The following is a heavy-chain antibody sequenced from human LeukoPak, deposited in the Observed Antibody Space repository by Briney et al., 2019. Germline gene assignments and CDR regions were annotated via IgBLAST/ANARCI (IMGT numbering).Heavy chain of an antibody. CDR3: VGYCSGGNCPNAFDI. V-gene: IGHV3-15*01. Sequence: PGGSLRLSCAASGFTFRNAWMSWVRQAPGNGLEWLGRIKRKTDGGTTDYAAPVKGRFTISRDDSKNTPYLQMNSLKTEDTAVYYCVGYCSGGNCPNAFDIWGQGTMITVSS. D-gene: IGHD2-15*01. CDR1: GFTFRNAW. CDR2: IKRKTDGGTT. J-gene: IGHJ3*02.